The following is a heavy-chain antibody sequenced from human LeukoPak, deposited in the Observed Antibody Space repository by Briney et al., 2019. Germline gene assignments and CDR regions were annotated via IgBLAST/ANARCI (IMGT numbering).Heavy chain of an antibody. CDR3: ARVVGRSGWWGDPFVGAFDI. J-gene: IGHJ3*02. D-gene: IGHD6-19*01. Sequence: ASVRVSCKASGGTFSSYAISWVRQATGQGREWMGWMNPNSGNTGYAQKFQGRVTMTRNTSISTAYMELSSLRSEDTAVYYCARVVGRSGWWGDPFVGAFDIWGQGTMVTVSS. CDR2: MNPNSGNT. CDR1: GGTFSSYA. V-gene: IGHV1-8*02.